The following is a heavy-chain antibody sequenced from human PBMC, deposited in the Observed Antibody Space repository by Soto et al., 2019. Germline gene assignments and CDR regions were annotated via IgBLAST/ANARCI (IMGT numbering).Heavy chain of an antibody. J-gene: IGHJ6*02. D-gene: IGHD3-10*01. CDR3: AKDGKMRTKVWFPAGYGMDV. CDR2: ISVSGDNT. CDR1: GFTFSRYA. V-gene: IGHV3-23*01. Sequence: PGGSLRLSCAASGFTFSRYAMNWVRQAPGRGLQWISGISVSGDNTSYVESVRGRFTVYRDNSKNTLHLQMNNLRAEDTALYYCAKDGKMRTKVWFPAGYGMDVWGQGTTVTVSS.